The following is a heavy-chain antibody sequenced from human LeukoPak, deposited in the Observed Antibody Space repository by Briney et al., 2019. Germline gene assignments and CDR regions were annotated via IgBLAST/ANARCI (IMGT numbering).Heavy chain of an antibody. CDR1: GGSISSGNYF. V-gene: IGHV4-61*02. J-gene: IGHJ5*02. Sequence: PSETLSLTCTVSGGSISSGNYFWSWIRQPAGKGLEWIGRIYTSGSTNYNPSLKSRVTISLDTSKNQFSLRLSSVTAADTAVYYCARDLGDCTITSCINWFDPWGQGTLVTVSS. CDR3: ARDLGDCTITSCINWFDP. D-gene: IGHD2-2*01. CDR2: IYTSGST.